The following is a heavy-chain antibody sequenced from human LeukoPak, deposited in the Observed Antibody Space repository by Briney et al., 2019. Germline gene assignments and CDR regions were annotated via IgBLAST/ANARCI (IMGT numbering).Heavy chain of an antibody. CDR2: IYYSGST. CDR3: ARVPMITFGGVIAGRAFDI. V-gene: IGHV4-39*07. CDR1: GGSISSSNYY. J-gene: IGHJ3*02. Sequence: SSETLSLTCTDCGGSISSSNYYWGWIRQPPGKGQEWIGSIYYSGSTYYNPSLKSRVTISVDTSKNQFSLKLSSVTAADTAVYYCARVPMITFGGVIAGRAFDIWGQGTMVTVSS. D-gene: IGHD3-16*02.